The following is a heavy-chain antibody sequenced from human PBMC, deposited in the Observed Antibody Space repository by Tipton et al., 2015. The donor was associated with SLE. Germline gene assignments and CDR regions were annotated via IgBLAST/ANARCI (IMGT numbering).Heavy chain of an antibody. Sequence: TLSLTCTVSGGSISSYYWSWIRQPPGKGLEWIGYIYYSGSTNYNPPLKSRVTISVDTSKNQFSLKLSSVTAADTAVYYCARSQQLSYMDVWGKGTTVTVSS. D-gene: IGHD6-13*01. CDR1: GGSISSYY. V-gene: IGHV4-59*01. CDR2: IYYSGST. CDR3: ARSQQLSYMDV. J-gene: IGHJ6*03.